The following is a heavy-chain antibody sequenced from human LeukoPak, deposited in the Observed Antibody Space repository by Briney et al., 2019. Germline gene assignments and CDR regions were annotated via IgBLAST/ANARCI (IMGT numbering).Heavy chain of an antibody. CDR1: GGSISSGGYY. CDR2: IYYSGST. CDR3: ARAQRPPRSASFDP. Sequence: SETLSLTCTVSGGSISSGGYYWSWIRQHPGKGLEWIGYIYYSGSTYYNPSLKSRVTISVDTSKNQFSLKLSSVTAADTAVYYCARAQRPPRSASFDPWGQGTLVTVSS. D-gene: IGHD6-6*01. J-gene: IGHJ5*02. V-gene: IGHV4-31*03.